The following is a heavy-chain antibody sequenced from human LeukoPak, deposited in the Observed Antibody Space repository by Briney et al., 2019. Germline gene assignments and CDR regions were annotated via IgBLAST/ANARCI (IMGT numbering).Heavy chain of an antibody. V-gene: IGHV5-51*01. D-gene: IGHD2-8*01. Sequence: GGSRKIPGKGSGYRFTSYGLGWARPMTGTGLEWIGIIYPGDSDNRYSPSFQGQVTISADKSSSTAQLQWSSLKATDTAMYYCAGGLGYCINGVCAMFDYWGQGTLVTASS. CDR3: AGGLGYCINGVCAMFDY. CDR1: GYRFTSYG. CDR2: IYPGDSDN. J-gene: IGHJ4*02.